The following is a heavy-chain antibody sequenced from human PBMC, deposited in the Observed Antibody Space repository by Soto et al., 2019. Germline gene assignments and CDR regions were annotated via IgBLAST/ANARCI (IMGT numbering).Heavy chain of an antibody. CDR2: TYFTSQWNN. D-gene: IGHD6-19*01. V-gene: IGHV6-1*01. Sequence: SHTLSLTCAISGYSVSWSSAVLNWIRQSPSRGLEWLGRTYFTSQWNNYYAVSVKSRITINADTSKNQFSLQLNSVTPEDTAVYYCARSVSGTGTEFDPWGQGTLVTVS. CDR1: GYSVSWSSAV. CDR3: ARSVSGTGTEFDP. J-gene: IGHJ5*02.